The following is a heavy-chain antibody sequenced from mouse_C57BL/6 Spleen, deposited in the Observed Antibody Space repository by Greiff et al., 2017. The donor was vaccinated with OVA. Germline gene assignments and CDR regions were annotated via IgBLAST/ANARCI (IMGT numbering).Heavy chain of an antibody. CDR2: IYPGDGDT. CDR3: ARSGDSPDY. V-gene: IGHV1-82*01. CDR1: GYAFSSSW. J-gene: IGHJ4*01. Sequence: VQLQQSGPELVKPGASVKISCKASGYAFSSSWMNWVKQRPGQGLEWIGRIYPGDGDTNYNGKFKGKATLTADKSSSTAYMQLSSLTSEDSAVDFCARSGDSPDYWGQGTSVTVSS. D-gene: IGHD3-3*01.